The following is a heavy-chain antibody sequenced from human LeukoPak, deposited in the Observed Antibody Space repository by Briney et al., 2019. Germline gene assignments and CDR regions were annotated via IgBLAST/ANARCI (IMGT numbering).Heavy chain of an antibody. CDR1: GGSIRSYY. CDR2: IYYSGST. CDR3: AATSDYYYIHNY. V-gene: IGHV4-59*08. D-gene: IGHD3-22*01. Sequence: PSETLSLTCTVSGGSIRSYYWSWIRQPPGKGLERIGYIYYSGSTNYNPSLKSRVTMSLDTSKNQFSLRLSSVTAADTAVYFCAATSDYYYIHNYWGQGTLVTVSS. J-gene: IGHJ4*02.